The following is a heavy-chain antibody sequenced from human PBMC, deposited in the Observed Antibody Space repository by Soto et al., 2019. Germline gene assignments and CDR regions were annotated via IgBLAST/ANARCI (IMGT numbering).Heavy chain of an antibody. CDR1: GGSISRGDYY. D-gene: IGHD3-10*01. V-gene: IGHV4-30-4*01. J-gene: IGHJ6*02. CDR2: IYYSGST. CDR3: GGTITLVRGGHARYYYFGMDV. Sequence: QVPLQESGPGLVKPSQTLSLTCTVSGGSISRGDYYRSWIRQPPGKGLEWIGHIYYSGSTYYNPSLKSRVTLSVDASKEQFSQKLSSVTAADTAVYYWGGTITLVRGGHARYYYFGMDVRGQGTTVTVSS.